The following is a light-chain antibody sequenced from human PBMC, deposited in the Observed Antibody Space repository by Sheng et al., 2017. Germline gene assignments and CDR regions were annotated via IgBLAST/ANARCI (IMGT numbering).Light chain of an antibody. CDR3: LQHHNYPWT. CDR2: ATS. V-gene: IGKV1-6*02. J-gene: IGKJ1*01. Sequence: AIQMTQSPSSLSASVGDRVTITCRASQDIESHLGWYQQKPGSAPKLLIYATSSLDRGVPSRFSGTGSGTDFALTVSGLQPDDFATYYCLQHHNYPWTFGQGTTVDI. CDR1: QDIESH.